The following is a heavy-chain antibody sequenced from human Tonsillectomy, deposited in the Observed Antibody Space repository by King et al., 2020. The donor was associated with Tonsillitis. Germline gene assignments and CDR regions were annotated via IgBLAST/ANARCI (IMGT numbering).Heavy chain of an antibody. CDR1: GGSISSYY. J-gene: IGHJ4*02. V-gene: IGHV4-59*01. CDR3: ARGLYGDYVYYFDN. Sequence: QLQESGPGLVKPSETLSLTCTVSGGSISSYYCSWIRQPPGKGLEWIGYIYYRGSTNYNPSLKSRVTISVDTSKNQFSLKLSSVTAAATAVYYCARGLYGDYVYYFDNWGQGTLVTVSS. CDR2: IYYRGST. D-gene: IGHD4-17*01.